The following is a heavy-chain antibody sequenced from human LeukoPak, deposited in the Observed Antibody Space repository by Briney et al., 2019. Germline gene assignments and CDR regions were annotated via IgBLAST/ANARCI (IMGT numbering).Heavy chain of an antibody. Sequence: PGGSLRLSCAASGSTFSSYWMSWVRQAPGKGLEWVTNIKEDGSEKYYVDSVKGRFTISRDNAKNSLYLQMNSLRAEDTAVYYCARRRQNTAMFDYWGQGTLVTVSS. D-gene: IGHD5-18*01. V-gene: IGHV3-7*01. CDR1: GSTFSSYW. CDR2: IKEDGSEK. J-gene: IGHJ4*02. CDR3: ARRRQNTAMFDY.